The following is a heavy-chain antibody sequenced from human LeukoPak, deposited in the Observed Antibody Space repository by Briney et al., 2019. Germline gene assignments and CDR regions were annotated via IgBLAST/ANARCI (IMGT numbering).Heavy chain of an antibody. D-gene: IGHD3-9*01. CDR1: GFTFSSYS. Sequence: KPGGSLRLSCAASGFTFSSYSMNWVRQAPGKGLEWVSSISSSSGYIYYADSVKGRFTISRDNAKSSLCLQMNSLRVEDTAVYYCARAPYDILTGYSGYFDYRGQGTLVTVSS. J-gene: IGHJ4*02. CDR2: ISSSSGYI. CDR3: ARAPYDILTGYSGYFDY. V-gene: IGHV3-21*01.